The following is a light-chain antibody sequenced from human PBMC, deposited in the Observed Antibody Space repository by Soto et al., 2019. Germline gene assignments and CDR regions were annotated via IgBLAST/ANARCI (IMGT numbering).Light chain of an antibody. CDR3: QQYYSYPPT. CDR2: GAT. V-gene: IGKV3D-15*01. Sequence: EIVMTQSPATLSVSPGERATLSCRASQSVNFNLAWYQQKPGQAPRLLIYGATSRATGIPDRFSGSGSGTDFTLTISCLQSEDFATYYCQQYYSYPPTFGQGTKVDIK. CDR1: QSVNFN. J-gene: IGKJ1*01.